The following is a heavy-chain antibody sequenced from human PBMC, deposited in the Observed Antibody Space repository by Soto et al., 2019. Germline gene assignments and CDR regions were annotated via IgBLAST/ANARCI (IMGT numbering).Heavy chain of an antibody. D-gene: IGHD6-19*01. J-gene: IGHJ4*02. CDR3: AKDRNQWLVRYFFDY. CDR1: GFTVSSNY. V-gene: IGHV3-66*01. CDR2: IYSGGST. Sequence: PGGSLRLSCAASGFTVSSNYMSWVRQAPGKGLEWVSVIYSGGSTYYADSVKGRFTISRDNSKNTLFLQMSSLGAEDTAVYYCAKDRNQWLVRYFFDYWGQGALVTVSS.